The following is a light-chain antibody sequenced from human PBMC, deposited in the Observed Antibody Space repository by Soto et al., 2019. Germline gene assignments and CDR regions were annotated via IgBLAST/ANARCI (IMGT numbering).Light chain of an antibody. CDR1: SSEVGGYNY. CDR2: DVS. V-gene: IGLV2-14*01. CDR3: SSYTSSSTLRV. Sequence: QSALTQPASVSWSPVQSITISCTGTSSEVGGYNYVSWYQQHPGKAPKLMIYDVSNRPSGVSNRFSGSKSGNTASLTIAGLQAEDEADYYCSSYTSSSTLRVFGTGTKVTVL. J-gene: IGLJ1*01.